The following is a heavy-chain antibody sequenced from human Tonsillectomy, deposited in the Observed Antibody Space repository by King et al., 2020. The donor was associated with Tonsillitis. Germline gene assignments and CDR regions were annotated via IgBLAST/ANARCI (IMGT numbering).Heavy chain of an antibody. D-gene: IGHD3-22*01. CDR2: IYHSGKI. CDR3: ARDLEVVIKKNAFDI. CDR1: GGSISNTNW. J-gene: IGHJ3*02. Sequence: VQLQESGPGLVKPSGTLSLTCTVSGGSISNTNWWTWVRQAPGKGLEWIGEIYHSGKIYYNTSLRSRLTISLDKSKNQFSLKLSSVTAADTAVYYCARDLEVVIKKNAFDIGGQGTVVTVSS. V-gene: IGHV4-4*02.